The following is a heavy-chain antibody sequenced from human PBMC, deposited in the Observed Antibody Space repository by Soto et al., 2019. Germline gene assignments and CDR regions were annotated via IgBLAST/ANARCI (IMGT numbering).Heavy chain of an antibody. CDR1: GFSFSDAW. V-gene: IGHV3-15*01. CDR3: RTQWLD. Sequence: KPGGSLRLSCAASGFSFSDAWMSWVRQAPGKGLEWLGRIKRKSDGGTADYAAPVNGRFSISRDDSKNTLYLQMNSLKTEDTAIYYCRTQWLDWGQGTLVTVSS. CDR2: IKRKSDGGTA. J-gene: IGHJ4*02. D-gene: IGHD6-19*01.